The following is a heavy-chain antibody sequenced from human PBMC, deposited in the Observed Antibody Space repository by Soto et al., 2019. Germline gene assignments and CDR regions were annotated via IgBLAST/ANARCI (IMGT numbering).Heavy chain of an antibody. CDR2: IYYSGST. J-gene: IGHJ5*01. Sequence: PSETLSLTCAVYGGSFSGYYWTWIRQPPGKGLEWIGYIYYSGSTNYNPSLKSRVTISVDRSKNQFSLKLSSVTAADTAVYFCAREGRLHWFESWGQGTLVTVSS. V-gene: IGHV4-34*09. CDR3: AREGRLHWFES. CDR1: GGSFSGYY.